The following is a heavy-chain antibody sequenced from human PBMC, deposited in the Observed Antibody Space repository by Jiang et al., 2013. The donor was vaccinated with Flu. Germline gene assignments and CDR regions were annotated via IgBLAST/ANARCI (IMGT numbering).Heavy chain of an antibody. CDR3: ARDVTIFGVPYYYYGMDV. CDR2: IKQDGSEK. J-gene: IGHJ6*02. V-gene: IGHV3-7*01. D-gene: IGHD3-3*01. Sequence: WVANIKQDGSEKYYVDSVKGRFTISRDNAKNSLYLQMNSLRAEDTAVYYCARDVTIFGVPYYYYGMDVWGQGTTVTVSS.